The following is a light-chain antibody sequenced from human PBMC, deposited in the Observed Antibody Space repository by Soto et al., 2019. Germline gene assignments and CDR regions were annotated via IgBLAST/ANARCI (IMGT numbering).Light chain of an antibody. CDR2: AAS. CDR1: QTVNNY. J-gene: IGKJ1*01. CDR3: LQLNSYTRT. Sequence: IQMTQSPSSLSASIGDRVTITCRASQTVNNYLHWYQQKPGKAPKLLIYAASNLQSGVPSRFSGSGSGTNFTLSLNSLQPEDFATYYCLQLNSYTRTFGQGTKVDI. V-gene: IGKV1-39*01.